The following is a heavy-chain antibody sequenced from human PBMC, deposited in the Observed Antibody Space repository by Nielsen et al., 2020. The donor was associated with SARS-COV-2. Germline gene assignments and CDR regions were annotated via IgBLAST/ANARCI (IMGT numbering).Heavy chain of an antibody. D-gene: IGHD4-17*01. CDR2: IDWDDDK. Sequence: SGPTLVKPPQTLTLTCTFSGFSLSTSGMCVSWIRQPPGKALEWLALIDWDDDKYYSTSLKTRLTISKDTSKNQVVLTMTNMDPVDTATYYCARMAGYGDYGGFDYWGQGTLVTVSS. V-gene: IGHV2-70*01. CDR3: ARMAGYGDYGGFDY. CDR1: GFSLSTSGMC. J-gene: IGHJ4*02.